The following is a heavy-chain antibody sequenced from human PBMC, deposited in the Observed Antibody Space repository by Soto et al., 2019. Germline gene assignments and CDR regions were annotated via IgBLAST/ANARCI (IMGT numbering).Heavy chain of an antibody. J-gene: IGHJ4*02. CDR3: ARGRRDGYKVSAGGFYFDY. Sequence: QVQLVESGGGVVQPGRSLRLSCAASGFTFSSYGMHWVRQAPGKGLEWVAVIWYDGSNKYYADSVKGRFTISRDNSKNTLYLQMNSLRAEDTAVYYCARGRRDGYKVSAGGFYFDYWGQGTLVTVSS. CDR2: IWYDGSNK. V-gene: IGHV3-33*01. D-gene: IGHD5-12*01. CDR1: GFTFSSYG.